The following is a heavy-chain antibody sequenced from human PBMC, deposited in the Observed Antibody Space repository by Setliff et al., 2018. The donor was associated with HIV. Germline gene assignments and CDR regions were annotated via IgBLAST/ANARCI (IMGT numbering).Heavy chain of an antibody. CDR2: INPSSGST. Sequence: ASVKVSCKASGYTFTSYYMHWVRQAPGQGLEWMGIINPSSGSTTYAQKFQGRVTMTRDTSTSTVYMELSSLRSEDTAVYYCARDRVEYDNSGYYNDYFDSWGQGTLVTVSS. CDR1: GYTFTSYY. D-gene: IGHD3-22*01. CDR3: ARDRVEYDNSGYYNDYFDS. J-gene: IGHJ4*02. V-gene: IGHV1-46*01.